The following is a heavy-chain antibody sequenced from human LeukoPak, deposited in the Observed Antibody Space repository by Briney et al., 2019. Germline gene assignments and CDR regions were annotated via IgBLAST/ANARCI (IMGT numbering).Heavy chain of an antibody. D-gene: IGHD3-9*01. CDR1: GFTFSKYV. CDR2: ITGSGDST. V-gene: IGHV3-23*01. J-gene: IGHJ4*02. Sequence: GGSLRLSCAASGFTFSKYVMTWVRQAPGKGLEWVSAITGSGDSTYYADSVKGRFTISRDNSKNTLYLQMNSLRAEDTAVYYCATQLWDFDWLGEGYYLDYWGQGTLVTVSS. CDR3: ATQLWDFDWLGEGYYLDY.